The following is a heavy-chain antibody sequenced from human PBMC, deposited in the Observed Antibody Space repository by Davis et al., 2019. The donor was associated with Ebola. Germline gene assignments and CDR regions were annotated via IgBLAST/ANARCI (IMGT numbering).Heavy chain of an antibody. J-gene: IGHJ3*02. CDR3: ARERAQWELDAFDI. Sequence: GGSLRLSCAASGFTFSSYWMSWVRQAPGKGLEWAANIKQDGSEKYYVDSVKGRFTISRDNAKNSLYLQMNSLRAEDTAVYYCARERAQWELDAFDIWGQGTMVTVSS. D-gene: IGHD1-26*01. V-gene: IGHV3-7*01. CDR1: GFTFSSYW. CDR2: IKQDGSEK.